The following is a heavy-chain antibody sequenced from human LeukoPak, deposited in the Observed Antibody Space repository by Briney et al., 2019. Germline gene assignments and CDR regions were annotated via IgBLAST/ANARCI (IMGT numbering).Heavy chain of an antibody. CDR2: INPNSGGT. J-gene: IGHJ4*02. CDR1: GYTFTSYD. CDR3: ARDGNGGASFDY. V-gene: IGHV1-2*02. D-gene: IGHD3-16*01. Sequence: ASVKVSCKGSGYTFTSYDINWVRQAAGQGLEWMGWINPNSGGTNYAQKFQGRVTMTRDTSISTAYMELSRLRSDDTAVYYCARDGNGGASFDYWGQGTLVTVSS.